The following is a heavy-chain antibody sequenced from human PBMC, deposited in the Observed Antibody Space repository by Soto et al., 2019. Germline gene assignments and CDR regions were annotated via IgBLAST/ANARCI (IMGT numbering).Heavy chain of an antibody. CDR3: ASLRFGELLKYYYGMDV. Sequence: SETLSLTCAVYGGSFSGYYWSWIRQPPGKGLEWIGEINHSGSTNYNPSLKSRVTISVDTSKNQFSLKLSSVTAADTAVYYCASLRFGELLKYYYGMDVWGQGTTVTVSS. J-gene: IGHJ6*02. CDR2: INHSGST. CDR1: GGSFSGYY. V-gene: IGHV4-34*01. D-gene: IGHD3-10*01.